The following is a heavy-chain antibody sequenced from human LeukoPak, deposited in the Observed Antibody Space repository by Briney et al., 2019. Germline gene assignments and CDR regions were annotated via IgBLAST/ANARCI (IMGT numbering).Heavy chain of an antibody. CDR1: GGSISSYY. CDR2: IYYSGST. Sequence: SETLSLTCTVSGGSISSYYWSWLRQPPGKGLEWLGYIYYSGSTNYNPSLKSRVTISVDTSKNQFSLKLSSVTAADTAVYYCARLYYYDSSGYFDWGQGTLVTVSS. CDR3: ARLYYYDSSGYFD. V-gene: IGHV4-59*01. D-gene: IGHD3-22*01. J-gene: IGHJ4*02.